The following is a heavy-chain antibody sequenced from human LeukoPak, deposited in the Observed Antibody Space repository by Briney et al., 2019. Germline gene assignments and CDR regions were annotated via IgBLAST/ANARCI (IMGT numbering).Heavy chain of an antibody. CDR3: AKEEYSHTTNYFDN. V-gene: IGHV3-43*02. Sequence: GGSLRLSCAASGFIFDDYAMLWVRQAPGKGLEWVSLISGDGGSTFYADSVRGRFTISRDNSKNSLSLQMNSLTTEDTALYYCAKEEYSHTTNYFDNWGQGILVTVSS. CDR2: ISGDGGST. D-gene: IGHD2-8*01. J-gene: IGHJ4*02. CDR1: GFIFDDYA.